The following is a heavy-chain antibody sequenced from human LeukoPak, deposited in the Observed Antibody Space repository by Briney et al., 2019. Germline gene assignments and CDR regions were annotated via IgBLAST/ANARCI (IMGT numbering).Heavy chain of an antibody. J-gene: IGHJ4*02. D-gene: IGHD2-8*01. V-gene: IGHV4-59*01. CDR2: IYYTGST. Sequence: PSETLSLTCTVSGGSISNYYWNWIRQPPGKGLEWIGYIYYTGSTKYNPSLKSRVTISVDMSKSQFSLKLSSVTAADTAVYYCARVSVHGYSDYWGQGTLVTVSS. CDR3: ARVSVHGYSDY. CDR1: GGSISNYY.